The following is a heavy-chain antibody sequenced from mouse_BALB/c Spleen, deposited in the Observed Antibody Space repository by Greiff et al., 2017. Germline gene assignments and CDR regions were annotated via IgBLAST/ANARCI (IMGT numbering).Heavy chain of an antibody. Sequence: VQLQQSGAELVRPGTSVKVSCKASGYAFTNYLIEWVKQRPGQGLEWIGVINPGSGGTNYNEKFKGKATLTADKSSSTAYMQLSSLTSDDSAVYFCAREGPPNYYGSSFYYAMDYWGQGTSVTVSS. D-gene: IGHD1-1*01. V-gene: IGHV1-54*03. CDR2: INPGSGGT. CDR1: GYAFTNYL. J-gene: IGHJ4*01. CDR3: AREGPPNYYGSSFYYAMDY.